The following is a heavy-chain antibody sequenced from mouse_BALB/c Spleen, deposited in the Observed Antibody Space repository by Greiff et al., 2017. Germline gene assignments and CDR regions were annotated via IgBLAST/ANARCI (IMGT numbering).Heavy chain of an antibody. CDR2: IDPANGNT. CDR1: GFNIKDTY. J-gene: IGHJ4*01. CDR3: ARGNYDDAMDY. Sequence: EVKLQESGAELVKPGASVKLSCTASGFNIKDTYMHWVKQRPEQGLEWIGRIDPANGNTKYDPKFQGKATITADTSSNTAYLQLSSLTSEDTAVYYCARGNYDDAMDYWGQGTSVTVSS. D-gene: IGHD2-4*01. V-gene: IGHV14-3*02.